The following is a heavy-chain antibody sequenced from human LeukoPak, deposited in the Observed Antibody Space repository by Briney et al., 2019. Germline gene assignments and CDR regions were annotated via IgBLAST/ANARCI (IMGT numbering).Heavy chain of an antibody. Sequence: GGSLRLSCAASGFTFSRYAMHWVRQAPGKGLEYVSAISSNGGDTYYANSVKGRFTISRDNFKNTLYLQMNSLRAEDTAVYYCAKVQLWSEVYYYYGMDVWGQGTTVTVSS. D-gene: IGHD5-18*01. J-gene: IGHJ6*02. CDR3: AKVQLWSEVYYYYGMDV. CDR1: GFTFSRYA. CDR2: ISSNGGDT. V-gene: IGHV3-64*01.